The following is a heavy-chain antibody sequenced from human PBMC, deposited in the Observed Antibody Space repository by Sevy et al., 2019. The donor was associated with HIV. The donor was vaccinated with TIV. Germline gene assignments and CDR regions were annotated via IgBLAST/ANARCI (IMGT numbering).Heavy chain of an antibody. CDR3: AKDIAGEGSGSYYFDY. Sequence: GGSLRLSFTASGFTFDDYTMDWVRQAPGKGLEWVSSITWDGGSPYYADSVKGRFTISRDNSKNSLYLQMNSLRPEDTALYYCAKDIAGEGSGSYYFDYWGQGTLVTVSS. V-gene: IGHV3-43*01. CDR2: ITWDGGSP. CDR1: GFTFDDYT. J-gene: IGHJ4*02. D-gene: IGHD3-10*01.